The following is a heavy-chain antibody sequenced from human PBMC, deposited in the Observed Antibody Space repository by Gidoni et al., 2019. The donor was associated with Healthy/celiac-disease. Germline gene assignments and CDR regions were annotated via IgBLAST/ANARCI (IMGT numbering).Heavy chain of an antibody. J-gene: IGHJ3*02. CDR2: ISGSGGST. V-gene: IGHV3-23*01. CDR1: GFTFSSYA. D-gene: IGHD3-22*01. Sequence: EVQLLASGGALVQPGGSVRRSCAASGFTFSSYAMSWVRQAPGLGLEWVSAISGSGGSTNYADSVKGRFTISRDNSKNTLYLQMNSLRAEDTAVYYCAKGYDSSGRWAFDIWGQGTMVTVSS. CDR3: AKGYDSSGRWAFDI.